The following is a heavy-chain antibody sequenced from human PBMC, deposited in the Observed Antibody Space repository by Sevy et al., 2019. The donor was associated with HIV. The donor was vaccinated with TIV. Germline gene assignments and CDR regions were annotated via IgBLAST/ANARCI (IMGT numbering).Heavy chain of an antibody. CDR2: ISAYNGNT. CDR3: AGDRGAYDSSGYYKYYFDY. D-gene: IGHD3-22*01. Sequence: ASVKVSCKASGYTFTSYGISWVRQAPGQGLEWMGWISAYNGNTNYAQKLQGRVTMTTDTSTSTAYMELRSLRSDDTAVYYCAGDRGAYDSSGYYKYYFDYWGQGTLVTVSS. V-gene: IGHV1-18*04. J-gene: IGHJ4*02. CDR1: GYTFTSYG.